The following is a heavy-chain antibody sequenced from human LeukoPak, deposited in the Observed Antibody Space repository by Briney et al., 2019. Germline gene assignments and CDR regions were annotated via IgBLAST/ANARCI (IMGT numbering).Heavy chain of an antibody. CDR2: INHSGST. CDR3: ARRRTYYDSSGDYDY. D-gene: IGHD3-22*01. V-gene: IGHV4-34*01. J-gene: IGHJ4*02. Sequence: SETLSLTCAVYGGSFSGYYWSWIRQPPGKGLEWIGEINHSGSTNYNPSLKSRVTISVDTSKNQFSLKLSSVTAADTAVYYCARRRTYYDSSGDYDYWGQGTLVTVSS. CDR1: GGSFSGYY.